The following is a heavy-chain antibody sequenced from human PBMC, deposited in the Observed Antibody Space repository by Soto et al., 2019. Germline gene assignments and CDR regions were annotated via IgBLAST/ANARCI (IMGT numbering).Heavy chain of an antibody. CDR1: GFTFSSYA. CDR3: AKALGVDNDAFDI. V-gene: IGHV3-23*01. D-gene: IGHD3-16*01. Sequence: GGSLRLSCAASGFTFSSYAMSWVRQAPGKGLEWVSTISGSGGNTYYADSVKGRFTISRDNSKNTLYLQMNSLRAEDTAVYYCAKALGVDNDAFDIWGQGTMVTVSS. CDR2: ISGSGGNT. J-gene: IGHJ3*02.